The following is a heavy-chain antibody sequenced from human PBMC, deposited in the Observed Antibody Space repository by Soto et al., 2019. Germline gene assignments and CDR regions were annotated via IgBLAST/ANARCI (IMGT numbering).Heavy chain of an antibody. Sequence: ASVKVSCKASGYTFTSYGISWVRQAPGQGLEWMGWISAYNGNTNYAQKLQGRVTMTTDTSTSTAYMELRSLRSDDTAVYYCARNRIGDPSHFWYFDLWGRGTLVTVSS. D-gene: IGHD4-17*01. CDR3: ARNRIGDPSHFWYFDL. CDR1: GYTFTSYG. J-gene: IGHJ2*01. CDR2: ISAYNGNT. V-gene: IGHV1-18*01.